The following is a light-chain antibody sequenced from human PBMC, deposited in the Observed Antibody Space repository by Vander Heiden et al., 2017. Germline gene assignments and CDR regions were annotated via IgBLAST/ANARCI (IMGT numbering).Light chain of an antibody. CDR3: QQYNNWWT. CDR1: QSVSSN. V-gene: IGKV3-15*01. CDR2: GAS. J-gene: IGKJ1*01. Sequence: EIVMTQSPATLSVSPGDRATLSCRASQSVSSNLAWYQQKPGQAPRLLIYGASTRATGIPARFSGSGSGTEFTLTISSLQSVDFAVYYCQQYNNWWTFGQGTKVEIK.